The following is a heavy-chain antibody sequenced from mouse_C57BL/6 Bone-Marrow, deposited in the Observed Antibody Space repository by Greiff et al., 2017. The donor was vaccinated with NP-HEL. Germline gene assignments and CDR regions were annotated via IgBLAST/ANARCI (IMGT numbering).Heavy chain of an antibody. V-gene: IGHV1-50*01. J-gene: IGHJ2*01. CDR1: GYTFTSYW. CDR2: IDPSDSYT. Sequence: VQLKEPGAELVKPGASVKLSCKASGYTFTSYWMQWVKQRPGQGLEWIGEIDPSDSYTNYNQKFKGKATLTVDTSSSTAYMQLSSLTSEDSAVYYCARRPDYWGQGTTLTVSS. CDR3: ARRPDY.